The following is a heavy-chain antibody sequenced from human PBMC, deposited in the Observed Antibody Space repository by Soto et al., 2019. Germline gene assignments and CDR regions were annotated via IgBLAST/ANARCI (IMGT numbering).Heavy chain of an antibody. D-gene: IGHD5-12*01. J-gene: IGHJ6*02. Sequence: QLQESGPGLVRPSGTLSLTCAVSGASISSSNWWTWVRHSPGKGLERIGEIHHSGTTSYNPSLTSRLIITVDKSRNAFSLNLNSVTAGDTAVYYWALASTRPRRHRRLTSGLDVWGQGTTVAVTS. CDR3: ALASTRPRRHRRLTSGLDV. CDR1: GASISSSNW. CDR2: IHHSGTT. V-gene: IGHV4-4*02.